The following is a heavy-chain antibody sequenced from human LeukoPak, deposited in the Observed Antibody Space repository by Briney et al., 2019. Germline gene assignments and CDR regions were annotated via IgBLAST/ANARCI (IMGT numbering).Heavy chain of an antibody. CDR3: ARGGLRLVRGREVDY. CDR2: ISCSGGTT. J-gene: IGHJ4*02. Sequence: PGGSLRLSCAASGFTFSTYGITWVRQAPGQGLEWVSGISCSGGTTYYAGSVRGRFTISRDNSKNTLYLQMNSLRAEDTAVYYCARGGLRLVRGREVDYWGQGTLVTVSS. CDR1: GFTFSTYG. V-gene: IGHV3-23*01. D-gene: IGHD6-19*01.